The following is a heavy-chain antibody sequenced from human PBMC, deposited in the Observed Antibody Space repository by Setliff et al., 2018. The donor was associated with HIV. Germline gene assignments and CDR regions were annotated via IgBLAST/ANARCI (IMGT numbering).Heavy chain of an antibody. Sequence: SVKVSCKASGGTFINSAFNWVRQAPGQGLEWMGSIIPIFGTGNYAQNFQGRVTITRDTSASTAYMELSSLRPEDTAVYYCASPTAIPHWGQGTLVTVSS. V-gene: IGHV1-69*05. CDR1: GGTFINSA. CDR2: IIPIFGTG. J-gene: IGHJ4*02. CDR3: ASPTAIPH. D-gene: IGHD2-21*02.